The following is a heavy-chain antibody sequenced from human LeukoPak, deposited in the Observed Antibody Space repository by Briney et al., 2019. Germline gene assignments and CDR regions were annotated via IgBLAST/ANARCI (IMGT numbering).Heavy chain of an antibody. CDR3: AAYYCGSGSTGAFDP. Sequence: GGSLRLSCAASGFTFSGYAMSWVRQAPGKGLEWVSAISGSGGSTYYADSVKGRFTISRDNSKNTLYLQMNSLRAEDTAVYYCAAYYCGSGSTGAFDPWGQGTLVTVSS. CDR2: ISGSGGST. J-gene: IGHJ5*02. D-gene: IGHD3-10*01. CDR1: GFTFSGYA. V-gene: IGHV3-23*01.